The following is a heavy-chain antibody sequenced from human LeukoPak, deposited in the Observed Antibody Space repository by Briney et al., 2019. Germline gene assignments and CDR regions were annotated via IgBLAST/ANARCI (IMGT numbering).Heavy chain of an antibody. J-gene: IGHJ3*02. D-gene: IGHD3-22*01. CDR2: IYYSGST. Sequence: SETLSLTCTVSGGSISSSSYYWGWIRQPPGKGPEWIGSIYYSGSTYYNPSLKSRVTISVDTSKNQFSLKLSSVTAADTAVYYCARGPHISSYYYQGTEAFDIWGQGTVVTVSS. CDR3: ARGPHISSYYYQGTEAFDI. V-gene: IGHV4-39*07. CDR1: GGSISSSSYY.